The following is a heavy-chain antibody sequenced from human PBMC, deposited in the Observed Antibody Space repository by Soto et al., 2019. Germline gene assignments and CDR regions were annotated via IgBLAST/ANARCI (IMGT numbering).Heavy chain of an antibody. D-gene: IGHD3-10*01. CDR2: IYYSGST. V-gene: IGHV4-59*01. CDR3: ARDRQMVRGVHPLTVDYGMDV. CDR1: GGSISSYY. Sequence: SETLSLTCTVSGGSISSYYWSWIRQPPGKGLEWIGYIYYSGSTNYNPSLKSRVTISVDTSKNQFSLKLSSVTAADTAVYYCARDRQMVRGVHPLTVDYGMDVWGQGTTVTVSS. J-gene: IGHJ6*02.